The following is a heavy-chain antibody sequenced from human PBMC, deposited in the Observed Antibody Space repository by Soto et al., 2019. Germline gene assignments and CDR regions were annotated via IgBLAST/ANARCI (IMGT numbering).Heavy chain of an antibody. J-gene: IGHJ4*02. V-gene: IGHV4-39*01. D-gene: IGHD2-2*01. Sequence: PSETLSLTCTVSGGSISSSSYYWGWIRQPPGKGLEWIGYIYYSGSTYYNPSLKSRVTISVDTSKNQFSLKLSSVTAADTAVYYCACTFSNNDYWGQGTLVTVSS. CDR3: ACTFSNNDY. CDR2: IYYSGST. CDR1: GGSISSSSYY.